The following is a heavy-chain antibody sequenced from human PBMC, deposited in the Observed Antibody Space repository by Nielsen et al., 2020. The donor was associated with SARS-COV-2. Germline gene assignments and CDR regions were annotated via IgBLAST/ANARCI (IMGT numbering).Heavy chain of an antibody. V-gene: IGHV1-2*04. Sequence: ASVKVSCKASEYIFTGYYIHWVRQAPGQGLEWVGWINPKSGATYYAQRFQGLVTMTRDTSTDTVYMELSSLTPADTAVYYCVRESGSFHDAFDIWGQGTLVTVSS. CDR3: VRESGSFHDAFDI. D-gene: IGHD1-26*01. CDR2: INPKSGAT. J-gene: IGHJ3*02. CDR1: EYIFTGYY.